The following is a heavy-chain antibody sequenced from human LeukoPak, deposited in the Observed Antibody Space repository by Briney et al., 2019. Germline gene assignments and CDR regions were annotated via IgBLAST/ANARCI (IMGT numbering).Heavy chain of an antibody. D-gene: IGHD6-13*01. V-gene: IGHV4-39*01. J-gene: IGHJ4*02. Sequence: SETLSLTCTVSGGSLISNNYYWGWIRQPPGKGLEWIGSIYYSGNTHYNPSLKSRVTISVDTSKNQFSLKLSSVTAADTTVYYCARHRDGYISKIDYWGQGTLVTVSS. CDR2: IYYSGNT. CDR1: GGSLISNNYY. CDR3: ARHRDGYISKIDY.